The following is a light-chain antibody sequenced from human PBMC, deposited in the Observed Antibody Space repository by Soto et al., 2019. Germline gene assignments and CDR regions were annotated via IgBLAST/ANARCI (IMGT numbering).Light chain of an antibody. CDR2: GNS. J-gene: IGLJ1*01. CDR1: SSNIGAGYD. Sequence: QSVLTQPPSVSGAPGQRVTISCTGSSSNIGAGYDVHWYQQLPGTAPKLLIYGNSNRPSGVPDRFSGSKSGTSASLAITGLQAADEADYYCQSYDSSLSGSVLGTGTKLTVL. CDR3: QSYDSSLSGSV. V-gene: IGLV1-40*01.